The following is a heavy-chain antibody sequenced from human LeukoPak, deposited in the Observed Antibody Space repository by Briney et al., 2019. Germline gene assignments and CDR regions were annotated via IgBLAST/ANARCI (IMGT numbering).Heavy chain of an antibody. V-gene: IGHV4-59*01. CDR2: IYYSGST. J-gene: IGHJ3*02. Sequence: SETLSLTCAVYGGSFSGYYWSWIRQPPGQGLEWIGYIYYSGSTNYNPSLKSRVTISVDTSKNQFSLKLSSMTAADTAVYYCATLTGGDDAFDIWGQGTMVTVSS. CDR1: GGSFSGYY. CDR3: ATLTGGDDAFDI. D-gene: IGHD4-23*01.